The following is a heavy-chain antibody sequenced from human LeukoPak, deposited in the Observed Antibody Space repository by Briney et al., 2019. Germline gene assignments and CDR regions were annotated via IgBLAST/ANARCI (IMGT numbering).Heavy chain of an antibody. CDR2: IIPIFGTA. CDR3: ARERYSGYEDGVLYYYYYYMDV. D-gene: IGHD5-12*01. V-gene: IGHV1-69*01. Sequence: GAAVKVSCKASGGTFSSYAISWVRQAPGQGLEWMGGIIPIFGTANYAQKFQGRVTITADESTSTAYMELSSLRSEDTAVYYCARERYSGYEDGVLYYYYYYMDVWGKGTTVSVSS. CDR1: GGTFSSYA. J-gene: IGHJ6*03.